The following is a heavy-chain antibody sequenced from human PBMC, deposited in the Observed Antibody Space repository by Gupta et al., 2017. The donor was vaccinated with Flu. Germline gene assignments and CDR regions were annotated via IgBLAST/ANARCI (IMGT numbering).Heavy chain of an antibody. D-gene: IGHD1-26*01. J-gene: IGHJ4*02. V-gene: IGHV3-74*01. CDR1: GFTFSGYW. CDR2: ISGDGSSA. CDR3: ARGRAASTYYYFDY. Sequence: EVQLVESGGGLVPPGWSLSLSFAPSGFTFSGYWMHWVRQAPGKGLVWVSRISGDGSSASYADSVKGRFTISRDNAKNTLYLQMNSLRAEDTAVYYCARGRAASTYYYFDYWGQGTLVPVSS.